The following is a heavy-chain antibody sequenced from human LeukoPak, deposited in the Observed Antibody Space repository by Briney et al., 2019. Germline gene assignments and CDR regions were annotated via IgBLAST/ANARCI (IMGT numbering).Heavy chain of an antibody. CDR3: ARGGLASCYRSGLDY. D-gene: IGHD2-2*01. J-gene: IGHJ4*02. CDR2: INHSGST. Sequence: PSQTLSLTCTVSGGPISSVSHYWSWIRQPPGKGLEWIGEINHSGSTNYNPSLKSRATISVDTSKNQFSLKLSSVTAADTAVYYCARGGLASCYRSGLDYWGQGTLVTVSS. V-gene: IGHV4-39*07. CDR1: GGPISSVSHY.